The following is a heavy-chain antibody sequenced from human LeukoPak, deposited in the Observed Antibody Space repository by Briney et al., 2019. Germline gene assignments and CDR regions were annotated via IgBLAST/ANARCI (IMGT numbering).Heavy chain of an antibody. Sequence: SETLSLTCTLSGGSISTYYWSWIRQPPGKGLEWIGYIYHSGSTNYNPSLKSRPTISVDTSKNQFSLKLSSVTAADTAVYYCARGGGYASPIGYWGQGALVTVSS. V-gene: IGHV4-59*01. CDR1: GGSISTYY. D-gene: IGHD5-12*01. CDR2: IYHSGST. J-gene: IGHJ4*02. CDR3: ARGGGYASPIGY.